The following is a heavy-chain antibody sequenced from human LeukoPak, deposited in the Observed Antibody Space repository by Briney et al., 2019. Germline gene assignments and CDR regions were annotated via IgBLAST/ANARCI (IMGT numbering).Heavy chain of an antibody. CDR1: GFTFSSYA. CDR3: AKENYDILTGYSPYYFDY. Sequence: GGSLRLSCAASGFTFSSYAMTWVRQAPDKGLEWVSAISGSGGSTYYADSVKGRFTISRDNSKNTLYLQMNSLRAEDTAVYYCAKENYDILTGYSPYYFDYWGQGTLVTVSS. J-gene: IGHJ4*02. V-gene: IGHV3-23*01. D-gene: IGHD3-9*01. CDR2: ISGSGGST.